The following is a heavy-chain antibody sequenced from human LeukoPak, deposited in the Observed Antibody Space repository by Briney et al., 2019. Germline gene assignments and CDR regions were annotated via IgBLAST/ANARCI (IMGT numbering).Heavy chain of an antibody. CDR2: INPSGGST. V-gene: IGHV1-46*01. CDR1: GYTFTSYY. J-gene: IGHJ4*02. Sequence: ASVTVSCTASGYTFTSYYMHWVRQAPGQGLEWIGIINPSGGSTSYAQKFQGRVTMTRDTSTSTVYMELSSLRSDDTAVYYCARTAARRFDYWGQGTLVTVSS. D-gene: IGHD6-6*01. CDR3: ARTAARRFDY.